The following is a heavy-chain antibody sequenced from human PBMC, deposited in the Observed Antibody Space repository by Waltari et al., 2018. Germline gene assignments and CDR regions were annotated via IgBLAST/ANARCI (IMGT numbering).Heavy chain of an antibody. J-gene: IGHJ5*02. V-gene: IGHV4-38-2*01. D-gene: IGHD6-6*01. CDR3: ARLAARPSVWFDP. CDR1: GYSISSGYY. CDR2: IYHSGST. Sequence: QVQLQESGPGLVKPSETLSLTCAVSGYSISSGYYWGWIRQPPGKGLEWIGSIYHSGSTYYNPSLKSRVTISVDTSKNQFSRKLSSVTAADTAVYYCARLAARPSVWFDPWGQGTLVTVSS.